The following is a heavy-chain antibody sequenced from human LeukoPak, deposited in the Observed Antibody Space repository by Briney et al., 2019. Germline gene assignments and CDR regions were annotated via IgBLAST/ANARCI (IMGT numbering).Heavy chain of an antibody. CDR3: ARRRPYYYDSSGQGTSYYFDY. Sequence: GESLKISCKGSGYSFTIYWIGWVRQMPGKGLEWMGIIYPGDSDTRYSPPFQGQVTISADKSISTAYLQWSSLKASDTAMYYCARRRPYYYDSSGQGTSYYFDYWGQGTLVTVSS. CDR2: IYPGDSDT. D-gene: IGHD3-22*01. J-gene: IGHJ4*02. V-gene: IGHV5-51*01. CDR1: GYSFTIYW.